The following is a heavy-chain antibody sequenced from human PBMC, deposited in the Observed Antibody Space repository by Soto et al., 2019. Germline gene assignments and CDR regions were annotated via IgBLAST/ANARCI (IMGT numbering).Heavy chain of an antibody. CDR3: AKDIIAARPVGMDV. CDR1: GFTFNTYV. D-gene: IGHD6-6*01. J-gene: IGHJ6*02. Sequence: EVQLLESGGGLVQPGGSLRLSCAASGFTFNTYVMSWVRQAQGKGLEWVSAFSSTGGSTYYADSVKGRFTISRDNSKNTLYLQMSSLRAEDTAVYYCAKDIIAARPVGMDVWGQGATVTVSS. CDR2: FSSTGGST. V-gene: IGHV3-23*01.